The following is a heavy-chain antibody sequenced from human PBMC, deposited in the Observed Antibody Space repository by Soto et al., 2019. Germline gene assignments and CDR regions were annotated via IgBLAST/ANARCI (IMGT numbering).Heavy chain of an antibody. CDR3: AKLTGDFDY. Sequence: GGSLRLSCAASGITFSSLGMSWVRQAPGKGLEWVSFISISGTNTYYASSVRGRFTISRDNSKDTLYLQMNSLRAEDTAVYFCAKLTGDFDYWGQGTLVTVSS. J-gene: IGHJ4*02. CDR2: ISISGTNT. V-gene: IGHV3-23*01. D-gene: IGHD7-27*01. CDR1: GITFSSLG.